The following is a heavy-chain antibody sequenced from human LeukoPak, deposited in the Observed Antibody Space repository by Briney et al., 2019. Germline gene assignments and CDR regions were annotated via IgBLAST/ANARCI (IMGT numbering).Heavy chain of an antibody. CDR3: ARDNTAAAGTVDY. J-gene: IGHJ4*02. CDR1: GFTFSDYY. CDR2: ISSSSSYI. V-gene: IGHV3-11*06. Sequence: GGSLRLSCAASGFTFSDYYMSWIRQAPGKGLEWVSSISSSSSYIYYADSVKGRFTISRDNAKNSLYLQMNSLRAEDTAVYYCARDNTAAAGTVDYWGQGTLVTVSS. D-gene: IGHD6-13*01.